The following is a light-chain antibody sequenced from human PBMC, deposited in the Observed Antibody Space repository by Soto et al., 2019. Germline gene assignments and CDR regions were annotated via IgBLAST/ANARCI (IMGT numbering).Light chain of an antibody. CDR2: RNN. CDR3: TVWDDSLRGRL. Sequence: QSVLPQPPSASGTPGQRVTISCSGRSSNIESNFVYWYQQFPGTAPRLLIYRNNQRPSGVPDRFSGSKSGTSASLAISALRSEDEADYYCTVWDDSLRGRLFGGGTKLTVL. J-gene: IGLJ2*01. CDR1: SSNIESNF. V-gene: IGLV1-47*01.